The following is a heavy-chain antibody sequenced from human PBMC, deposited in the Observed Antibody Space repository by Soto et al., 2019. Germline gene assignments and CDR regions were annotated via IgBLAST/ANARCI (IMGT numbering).Heavy chain of an antibody. Sequence: EVQVLATGGVLMQPGGSLRLSCAASGFTVNSNYMSWVRQAPGEGLQWVSITNTGGTTYYADSVKGRFTVSRDNSKNTLYLQMNSLRAEDTAVYYCAKGDGFILAVWGQGTTVSVSS. J-gene: IGHJ6*02. CDR1: GFTVNSNY. CDR2: TNTGGTT. CDR3: AKGDGFILAV. D-gene: IGHD1-26*01. V-gene: IGHV3-53*02.